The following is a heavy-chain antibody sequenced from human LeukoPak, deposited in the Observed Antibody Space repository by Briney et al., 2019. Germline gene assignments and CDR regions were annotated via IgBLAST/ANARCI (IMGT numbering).Heavy chain of an antibody. J-gene: IGHJ3*02. Sequence: PGGSLRLSCEASGFTFSDYYLSWVRQAPGKGLEWVANIKQDGSEKYYVDSVKGRFTISRDNAKNSLYLQMNSLRAEDTAVYYCARNGPKATVTTLEVLDAFDIWGQGTMVTVSS. D-gene: IGHD4-17*01. CDR3: ARNGPKATVTTLEVLDAFDI. CDR1: GFTFSDYY. V-gene: IGHV3-7*05. CDR2: IKQDGSEK.